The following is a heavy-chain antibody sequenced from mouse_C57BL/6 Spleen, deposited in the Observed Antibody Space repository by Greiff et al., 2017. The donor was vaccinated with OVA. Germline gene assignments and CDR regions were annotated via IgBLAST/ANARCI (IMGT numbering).Heavy chain of an antibody. CDR2: IDPETGGT. CDR3: SRSGYSIYYYDMDY. CDR1: GYTFTDYD. J-gene: IGHJ4*01. Sequence: VQLQQSGAELVRPGASVTLSCKASGYTFTDYDMHWVKQTPVHGLEWIGTIDPETGGTDYTQKFKGKATLTADKSSNTAYMELRSLTSEDSAVDYYSRSGYSIYYYDMDYWGQGTSVTVSS. D-gene: IGHD2-5*01. V-gene: IGHV1-15*01.